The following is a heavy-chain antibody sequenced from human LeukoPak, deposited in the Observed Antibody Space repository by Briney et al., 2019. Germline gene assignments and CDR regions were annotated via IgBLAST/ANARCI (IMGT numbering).Heavy chain of an antibody. D-gene: IGHD4-17*01. CDR1: AGSFSGYY. CDR3: ARIPDGEFDY. V-gene: IGHV4-34*01. Sequence: SETLSLTCAVYAGSFSGYYWSWIRQPPGKGLEWIGEINHSGSTNYNPSLKSRVTISVDTTKNQFSLKLSSVTAADTAVYYCARIPDGEFDYWGQGTLVSVSS. J-gene: IGHJ4*02. CDR2: INHSGST.